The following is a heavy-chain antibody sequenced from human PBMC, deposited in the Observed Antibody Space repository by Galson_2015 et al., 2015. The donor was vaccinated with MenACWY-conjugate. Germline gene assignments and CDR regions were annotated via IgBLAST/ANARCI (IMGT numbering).Heavy chain of an antibody. J-gene: IGHJ6*03. D-gene: IGHD2-15*01. CDR2: IGTLGDP. Sequence: SLRLSCAASGFTFNNYDMHWVRQVTGKGLEWVSAIGTLGDPYYPDSVKGRFTISRENGKNSLYLQMNNLRAGDTAVYYYARALGGYCRRKPCPGNYMDVWGKGTTVTVFS. CDR1: GFTFNNYD. V-gene: IGHV3-13*05. CDR3: ARALGGYCRRKPCPGNYMDV.